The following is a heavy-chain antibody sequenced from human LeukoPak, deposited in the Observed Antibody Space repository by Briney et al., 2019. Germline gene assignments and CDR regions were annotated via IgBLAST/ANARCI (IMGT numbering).Heavy chain of an antibody. Sequence: GGSLRLSCAASGFTFSSYSMNWVRQAPGKGLEWVSYISSSSCTIYYADSVKGRFTISRDNAKNSLYLQMNSLRAEDTAVYYCARVACSSTSCTWYFDYWGQGTLVTVSS. J-gene: IGHJ4*02. CDR3: ARVACSSTSCTWYFDY. CDR1: GFTFSSYS. CDR2: ISSSSCTI. D-gene: IGHD2-2*01. V-gene: IGHV3-48*01.